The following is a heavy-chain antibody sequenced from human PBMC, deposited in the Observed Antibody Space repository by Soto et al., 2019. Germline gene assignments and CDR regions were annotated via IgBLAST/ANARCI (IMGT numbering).Heavy chain of an antibody. CDR3: ARRWGGPFDY. Sequence: QVQLQESGPGLVKPSETLSLTCTVSGGSISSYYWSWIRQPPGKGLEWIGYIYYSGSTNYNPSLKSRVTISVDTSKNQFSLKLSSVTDADTAVYYCARRWGGPFDYWGQGTLVTVSS. CDR1: GGSISSYY. V-gene: IGHV4-59*01. CDR2: IYYSGST. D-gene: IGHD2-21*01. J-gene: IGHJ4*02.